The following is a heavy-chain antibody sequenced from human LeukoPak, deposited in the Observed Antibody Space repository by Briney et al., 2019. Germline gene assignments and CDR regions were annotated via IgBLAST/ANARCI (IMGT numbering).Heavy chain of an antibody. J-gene: IGHJ4*02. CDR2: IKSKTDGGTT. Sequence: KTGGSLRLSCAASGFTFSNAWMSWVRQAPGKGLEWVGRIKSKTDGGTTDYAAPVKGRFTISRDDSKNTLYLQMNSLKTEDTAVYYCTTVAWSGYYHTRPFDYWGQGTLVTVSS. CDR1: GFTFSNAW. D-gene: IGHD3-3*01. CDR3: TTVAWSGYYHTRPFDY. V-gene: IGHV3-15*01.